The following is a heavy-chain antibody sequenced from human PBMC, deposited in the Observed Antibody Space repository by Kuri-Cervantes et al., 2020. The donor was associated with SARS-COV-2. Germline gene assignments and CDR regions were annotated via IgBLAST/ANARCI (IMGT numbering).Heavy chain of an antibody. CDR3: AAAPVTKSPYYYYCYGMDV. J-gene: IGHJ6*02. CDR2: IIAYNGNT. CDR1: GGTFSSYT. Sequence: ASVKVSCKATGGTFSSYTISWVRQAPGQGLEWMGGIIAYNGNTNYAQKLQGRVTRTTDTYTSTAYMELSRLRSDDPAVYYWAAAPVTKSPYYYYCYGMDVWGQGNTVNLSS. D-gene: IGHD4-17*01. V-gene: IGHV1-18*01.